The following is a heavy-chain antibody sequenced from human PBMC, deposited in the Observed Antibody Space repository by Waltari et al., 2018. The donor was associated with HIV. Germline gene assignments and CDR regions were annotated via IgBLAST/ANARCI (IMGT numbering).Heavy chain of an antibody. CDR3: ARLRGDRTAVIDY. D-gene: IGHD2-21*02. CDR2: IYYSGKT. V-gene: IGHV4-59*08. J-gene: IGHJ4*02. CDR1: GDPMTGYH. Sequence: QVQLQESGPGLVKPSETLSLTCSVSGDPMTGYHWFWIRQPPGKGLESIGYIYYSGKTNYNPSLRSRVDISVDTSMSQFYLKLNSVTAADTAVYFCARLRGDRTAVIDYWGQGTLVTVSS.